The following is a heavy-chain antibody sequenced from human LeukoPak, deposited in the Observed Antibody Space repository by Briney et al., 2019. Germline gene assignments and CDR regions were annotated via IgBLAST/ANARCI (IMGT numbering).Heavy chain of an antibody. CDR1: GFTXSGYY. V-gene: IGHV1-2*02. CDR3: AREPSGSGGYDY. Sequence: ASVKVSCKASGFTXSGYYMHWVRQAPGQGLEWMAWISANSGGTNYVQKFQGRVTVTRDTSISTDYMEINGLTSDDTALYYCAREPSGSGGYDYWGQGTLVTVSS. CDR2: ISANSGGT. J-gene: IGHJ4*02. D-gene: IGHD3-10*01.